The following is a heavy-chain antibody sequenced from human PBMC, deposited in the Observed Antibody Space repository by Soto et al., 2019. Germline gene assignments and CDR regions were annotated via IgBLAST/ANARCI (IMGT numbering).Heavy chain of an antibody. Sequence: GESLKISCXTSGYRFTSYWIAWVRQMPGKGLEWMGIIFPSDSDTRYSPSFQGQVTVSADRSTSTVFLQWASLKASDTAVYFCARKDKSGYFNWFDPWGQGTLVTVSS. CDR1: GYRFTSYW. D-gene: IGHD3-22*01. CDR3: ARKDKSGYFNWFDP. V-gene: IGHV5-51*01. J-gene: IGHJ5*02. CDR2: IFPSDSDT.